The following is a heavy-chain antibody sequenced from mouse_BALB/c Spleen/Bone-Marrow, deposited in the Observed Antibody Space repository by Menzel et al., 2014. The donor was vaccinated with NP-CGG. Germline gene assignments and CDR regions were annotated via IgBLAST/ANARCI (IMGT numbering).Heavy chain of an antibody. J-gene: IGHJ4*01. D-gene: IGHD1-1*01. CDR2: INPSTGYT. Sequence: VMLVEPGAELAKPGASVKMSCKASGYTFTSYWMHWVKQRPGQGLEWIGYINPSTGYTEYNRKFKDKATLTADKSSSTAYMQLSSLTSEDSAVYYCARQITTVDYAMDYWGQGTSVTVSS. CDR1: GYTFTSYW. CDR3: ARQITTVDYAMDY. V-gene: IGHV1-7*01.